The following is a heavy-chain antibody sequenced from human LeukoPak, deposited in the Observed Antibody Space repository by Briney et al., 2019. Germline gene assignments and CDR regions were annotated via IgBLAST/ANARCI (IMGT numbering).Heavy chain of an antibody. CDR3: ARGAYCSGGSCYGTANKQRASFGNNWFDP. D-gene: IGHD2-15*01. V-gene: IGHV4-61*02. CDR1: GGSISSGRYY. Sequence: SETLSLTCTVSGGSISSGRYYWSWIRQPGGRGLEWIGRIYTSGSTNYNPSLKSRVTISVDTAKNQFSLKLSSVTAADTAVYYCARGAYCSGGSCYGTANKQRASFGNNWFDPWGQGTLVTVSS. CDR2: IYTSGST. J-gene: IGHJ5*02.